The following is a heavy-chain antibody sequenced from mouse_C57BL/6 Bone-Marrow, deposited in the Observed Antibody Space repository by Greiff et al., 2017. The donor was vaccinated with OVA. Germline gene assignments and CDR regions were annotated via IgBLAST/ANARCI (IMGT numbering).Heavy chain of an antibody. CDR1: GYTFTSYW. D-gene: IGHD1-1*01. CDR3: ASQEVYYYGSSYRYFDV. Sequence: QVQLQQPGAELVRPGSSVKLSCKASGYTFTSYWMHWVKQRPIQGLEWIGNIDPSDSETHYNQKFKDKATLTVDKSSSTAYMQLSSLTSEDSAVYYCASQEVYYYGSSYRYFDVWGTGTTVTVSS. V-gene: IGHV1-52*01. CDR2: IDPSDSET. J-gene: IGHJ1*03.